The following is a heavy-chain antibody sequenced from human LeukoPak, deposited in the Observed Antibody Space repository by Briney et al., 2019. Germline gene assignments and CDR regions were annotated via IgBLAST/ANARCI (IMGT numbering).Heavy chain of an antibody. J-gene: IGHJ6*02. CDR3: AKGPYGLGIYYGMDV. CDR2: IGGDGTT. D-gene: IGHD3-10*01. Sequence: GGSLTLSCATSGXTFSNCGMSWVRHAPGKALQWLSVIGGDGTTYYADSVKGRFTVSRDNSENTLYLQMNSLRAEDTAVYYCAKGPYGLGIYYGMDVWGQGTTVTV. V-gene: IGHV3-23*01. CDR1: GXTFSNCG.